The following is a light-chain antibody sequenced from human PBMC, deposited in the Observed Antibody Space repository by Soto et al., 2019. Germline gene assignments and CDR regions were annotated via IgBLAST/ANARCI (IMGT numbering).Light chain of an antibody. V-gene: IGKV3-15*01. CDR1: QSVRSN. CDR2: GAS. Sequence: EIVMTQSPATLSVSPGERATLSCRASQSVRSNLAWYQHKPGQAPRLLIYGASTRATGIPARFSGSGSGTEFTHTISSLQSEDFAVYYCQQYNNWPPWTFGQGTKVEIK. J-gene: IGKJ1*01. CDR3: QQYNNWPPWT.